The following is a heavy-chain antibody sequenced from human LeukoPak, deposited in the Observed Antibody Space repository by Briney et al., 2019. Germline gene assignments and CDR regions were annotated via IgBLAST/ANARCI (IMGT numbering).Heavy chain of an antibody. CDR3: AKDFRKVSQRGY. CDR1: GFTLSTYW. D-gene: IGHD2/OR15-2a*01. J-gene: IGHJ4*02. Sequence: PGGSLRLSCAASGFTLSTYWMSWVRQAPGKGLEWVANIKQAGTEKKYVDSVKGRFTISRDNSKNTLYLQMNSLRAEDTAVYYCAKDFRKVSQRGYWGQGTLVTVSS. V-gene: IGHV3-7*01. CDR2: IKQAGTEK.